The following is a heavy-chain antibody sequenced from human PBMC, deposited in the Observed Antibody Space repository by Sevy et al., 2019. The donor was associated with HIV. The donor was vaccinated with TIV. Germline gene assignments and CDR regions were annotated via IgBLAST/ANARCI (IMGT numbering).Heavy chain of an antibody. J-gene: IGHJ5*02. D-gene: IGHD2-15*01. CDR1: GGSISSSY. CDR3: ARVSAGVVRHNWFDP. V-gene: IGHV4-59*01. Sequence: SETLSLTCTVSGGSISSSYWTWIRQPPGKGLEWIGYKHYSGNTNYNPSLKSRVTISVDASKNQFSLRLSSVTAADTAIYYCARVSAGVVRHNWFDPWGQGTLVTVSS. CDR2: KHYSGNT.